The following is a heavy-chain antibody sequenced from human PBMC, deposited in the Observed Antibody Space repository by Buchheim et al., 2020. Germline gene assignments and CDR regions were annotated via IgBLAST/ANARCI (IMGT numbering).Heavy chain of an antibody. CDR3: AGDVTAFVSYYYYGMDV. CDR1: GFTFSDYY. Sequence: QVQLMESGGGLVKPGGSLRLSCAASGFTFSDYYMSWIRQAPGKGLEWLSYISTSGGTTYYADSVKGRFTISRDNPKNSLYLQMNSLRAEEKADYYCAGDVTAFVSYYYYGMDVWGQGT. D-gene: IGHD2/OR15-2a*01. J-gene: IGHJ6*02. V-gene: IGHV3-11*01. CDR2: ISTSGGTT.